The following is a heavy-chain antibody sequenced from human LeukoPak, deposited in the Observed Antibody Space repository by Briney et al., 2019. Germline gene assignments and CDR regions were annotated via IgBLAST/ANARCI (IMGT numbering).Heavy chain of an antibody. V-gene: IGHV3-9*01. J-gene: IGHJ4*02. CDR1: GFTFNDYC. D-gene: IGHD5/OR15-5a*01. Sequence: SLRLSCAASGFTFNDYCMHWVRQAPGKGLEWVSGISWDSGIIGYADSVKGRFTISRDNAKNSLYLQMHRLRAEDTALYYCAKLVVYEVADNWGQGTLVTVSS. CDR2: ISWDSGII. CDR3: AKLVVYEVADN.